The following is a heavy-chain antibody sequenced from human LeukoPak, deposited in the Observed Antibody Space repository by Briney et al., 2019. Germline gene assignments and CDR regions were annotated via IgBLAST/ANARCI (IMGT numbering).Heavy chain of an antibody. CDR3: ARDGYGSGSY. D-gene: IGHD3-10*01. Sequence: SSETLSLTCSVSGGSISMNSYYWGWIRQPPGKGLEWVATIYYSGSTYYNPSFKSRVTISVDRSRNQFSLKLNSVTAADTAVYYCARDGYGSGSYWGQGTLVTVSS. J-gene: IGHJ4*02. CDR2: IYYSGST. CDR1: GGSISMNSYY. V-gene: IGHV4-39*07.